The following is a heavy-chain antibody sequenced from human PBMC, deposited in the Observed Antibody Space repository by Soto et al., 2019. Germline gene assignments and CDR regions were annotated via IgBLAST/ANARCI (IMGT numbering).Heavy chain of an antibody. CDR2: IYYSGST. Sequence: QVQLQESGPGLVKPSETLSLTCTVSGGSVSSGSYYWSWIRQPPGKGLEWIGYIYYSGSTNYNPSLKGRVTIAVDTSKNQFSLKLSSVTAADTAGYYCARGNGYGDYGSYWYFDLWGRGTLVTVSS. V-gene: IGHV4-61*01. D-gene: IGHD4-17*01. CDR3: ARGNGYGDYGSYWYFDL. CDR1: GGSVSSGSYY. J-gene: IGHJ2*01.